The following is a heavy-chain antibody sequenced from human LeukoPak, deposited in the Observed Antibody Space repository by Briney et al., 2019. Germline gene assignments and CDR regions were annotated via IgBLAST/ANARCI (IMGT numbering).Heavy chain of an antibody. CDR1: GGSFSGYY. Sequence: SETLSLTCAVYGGSFSGYYWSWIRQPPEKGLEWIGEINHSGSTNYNPSLKSRVTISVDTSKNQFSLKLSSVTAADTAVYYCARGMDTAMVTAGYYFDYWGQGTLVTVSS. J-gene: IGHJ4*02. CDR3: ARGMDTAMVTAGYYFDY. D-gene: IGHD5-18*01. CDR2: INHSGST. V-gene: IGHV4-34*01.